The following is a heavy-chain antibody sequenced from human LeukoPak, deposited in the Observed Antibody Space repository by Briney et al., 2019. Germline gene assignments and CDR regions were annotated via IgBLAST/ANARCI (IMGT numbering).Heavy chain of an antibody. CDR3: ARDRRRFIES. V-gene: IGHV1-2*02. J-gene: IGHJ4*02. Sequence: ASVKVSCKASGYTFTGYYIYWVRQAPGQGLEWVGWINPNSGATNYAQEFQGRVTMTRDTSISTAYMELSRLRSDDTAVYYCARDRRRFIESWGQGTLVTVSS. CDR1: GYTFTGYY. CDR2: INPNSGAT.